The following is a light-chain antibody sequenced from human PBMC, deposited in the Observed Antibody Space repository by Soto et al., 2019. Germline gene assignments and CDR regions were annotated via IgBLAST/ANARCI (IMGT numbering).Light chain of an antibody. Sequence: EIVMTQSPATLSVSPGERATLSCRASQSVSSNLAWYQQKPGQAPRLLIYGASTRATGIPARFSGGGSGTEFTLTISSLQSEDFAVYYCQQYNNWPRSITFGQGTRLEIK. V-gene: IGKV3-15*01. CDR2: GAS. CDR1: QSVSSN. CDR3: QQYNNWPRSIT. J-gene: IGKJ5*01.